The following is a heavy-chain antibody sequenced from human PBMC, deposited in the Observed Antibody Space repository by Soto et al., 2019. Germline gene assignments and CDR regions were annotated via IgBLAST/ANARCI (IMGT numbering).Heavy chain of an antibody. J-gene: IGHJ4*02. V-gene: IGHV3-23*01. Sequence: PGGSLRLAFVASVFLFSNYAMTWVRPAPGQGLEWVSSISGPGGTTNYADSVKGRFAISRDNSKNTLYLQMNSLRAEDTAVYYCVPGASNFDYWGQGTLVTVSS. CDR2: ISGPGGTT. CDR3: VPGASNFDY. D-gene: IGHD3-10*01. CDR1: VFLFSNYA.